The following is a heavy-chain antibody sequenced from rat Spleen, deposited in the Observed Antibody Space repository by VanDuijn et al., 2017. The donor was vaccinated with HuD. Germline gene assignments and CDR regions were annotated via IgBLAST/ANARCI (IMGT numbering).Heavy chain of an antibody. V-gene: IGHV5-34*01. CDR3: ARSAGRFAY. J-gene: IGHJ3*01. D-gene: IGHD4-1*01. CDR2: ISGSSGT. Sequence: EVQLVESGGGLVQPGRSLKLSCAASGFTFSDYGMNWIRQAPGKGLEWVAYISGSSGTIYYADTVKGRFTISRDNAKNTLHLQLSSLRSEDTALYYCARSAGRFAYWGQGTLVTVSS. CDR1: GFTFSDYG.